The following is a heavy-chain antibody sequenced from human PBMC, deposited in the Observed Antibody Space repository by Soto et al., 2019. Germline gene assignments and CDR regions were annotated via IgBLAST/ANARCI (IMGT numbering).Heavy chain of an antibody. CDR1: GGSFSGYY. Sequence: PSETLSLTCAVYGGSFSGYYWSWIRQPPGKGLEWIGEINHSGSTNYNPSLKSRVTISVDTSKNQFSLKLSSVTAADTAVYYCARGKAGYRGWFDPWGQGTLVTVSS. CDR2: INHSGST. V-gene: IGHV4-34*01. D-gene: IGHD1-26*01. CDR3: ARGKAGYRGWFDP. J-gene: IGHJ5*02.